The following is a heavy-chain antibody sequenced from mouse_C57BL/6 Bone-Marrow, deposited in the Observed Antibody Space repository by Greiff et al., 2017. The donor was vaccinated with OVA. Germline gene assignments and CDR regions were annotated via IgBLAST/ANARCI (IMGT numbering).Heavy chain of an antibody. CDR2: ISSGGSYT. CDR1: GFTFSSYG. J-gene: IGHJ2*01. V-gene: IGHV5-6*02. Sequence: EVKLVESGGDLVKPGGSLKLSCAASGFTFSSYGMSWVRQTPDKRLEWVATISSGGSYTYYPDSVKGRFTISRDNAKNTLYLQMSSLKSEDTAMYYCARHGLGLYYFDYWGQGTTLPVSS. D-gene: IGHD3-3*01. CDR3: ARHGLGLYYFDY.